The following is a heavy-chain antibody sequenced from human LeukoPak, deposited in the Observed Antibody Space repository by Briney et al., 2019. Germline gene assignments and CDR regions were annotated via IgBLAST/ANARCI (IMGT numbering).Heavy chain of an antibody. Sequence: PGGSLRRSCAASGFTVSSKYMSWVRQTPGKGLQWVALIYSSGDTYTADSVKGRFTISRDNSENTLYLQMDSLRAEDTAVYYCATGYYFGSGSYGYLDYWGQGTLVTVSS. J-gene: IGHJ4*02. D-gene: IGHD3-10*01. V-gene: IGHV3-53*01. CDR1: GFTVSSKY. CDR2: IYSSGDT. CDR3: ATGYYFGSGSYGYLDY.